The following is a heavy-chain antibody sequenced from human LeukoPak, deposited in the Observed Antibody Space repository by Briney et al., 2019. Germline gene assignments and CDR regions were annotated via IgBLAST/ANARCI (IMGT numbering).Heavy chain of an antibody. CDR2: ISYDGSNK. Sequence: PGRSLRLSCAASGFTFSSYAMHWVRQAPGKGLEWVAVISYDGSNKYYADSVKGRFTISRDNSKNTLYLQMNSLRAEDTAVYYCAGADGPYDRWGQGTLVTVSS. CDR1: GFTFSSYA. CDR3: AGADGPYDR. J-gene: IGHJ4*02. D-gene: IGHD3-16*01. V-gene: IGHV3-30*04.